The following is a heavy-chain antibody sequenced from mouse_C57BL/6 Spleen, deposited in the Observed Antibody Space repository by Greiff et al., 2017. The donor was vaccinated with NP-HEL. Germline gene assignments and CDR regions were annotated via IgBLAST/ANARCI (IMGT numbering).Heavy chain of an antibody. CDR1: GYSFTGYY. Sequence: EVKLQESGPELVKPGASVKISCKASGYSFTGYYMNWVKQSPEKSLEWIGEINPSTGGTTYNQKFKAKATLTVDKSSSTAYMQLKSLTSEDSAVYYCAREGSTMVTTFDYWGQGTTLTVSS. V-gene: IGHV1-42*01. CDR3: AREGSTMVTTFDY. CDR2: INPSTGGT. D-gene: IGHD2-2*01. J-gene: IGHJ2*01.